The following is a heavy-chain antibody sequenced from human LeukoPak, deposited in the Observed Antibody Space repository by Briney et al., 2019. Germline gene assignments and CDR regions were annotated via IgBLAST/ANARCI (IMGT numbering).Heavy chain of an antibody. Sequence: PSETLSLTCAVYGGSFSGYYWSWIRQPPGKGLECIGSVYYSRNTYYNPSLKSRVTISVDTSKNQFSLKLSSVTAADTAVYYCARGAAMVTEHLDYWGQGTLVTVSS. J-gene: IGHJ4*02. CDR1: GGSFSGYY. CDR2: VYYSRNT. V-gene: IGHV4-34*01. D-gene: IGHD5-18*01. CDR3: ARGAAMVTEHLDY.